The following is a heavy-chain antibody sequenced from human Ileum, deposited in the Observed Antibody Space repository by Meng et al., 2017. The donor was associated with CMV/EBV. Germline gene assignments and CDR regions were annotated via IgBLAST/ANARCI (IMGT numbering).Heavy chain of an antibody. D-gene: IGHD3-22*01. Sequence: ASVKVSCKASGYTFTSYDINWVRQATGQGLEWMGRMNANSGDTGYAQKFQGRVTLTRNTSITTAYMELSSLRSEDTAVYYCARGYYYYDSRADIWGQGTMVTVSS. CDR2: MNANSGDT. J-gene: IGHJ3*02. V-gene: IGHV1-8*01. CDR1: GYTFTSYD. CDR3: ARGYYYYDSRADI.